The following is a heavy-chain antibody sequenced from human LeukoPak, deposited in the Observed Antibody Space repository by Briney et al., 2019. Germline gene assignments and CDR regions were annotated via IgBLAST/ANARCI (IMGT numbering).Heavy chain of an antibody. CDR2: TGGNGGGT. D-gene: IGHD2-15*01. V-gene: IGHV3-23*01. J-gene: IGHJ6*02. CDR1: GFTFSNYA. Sequence: PGGSLRLSCRASGFTFSNYAMTWVRQTPGKWLEWVSSTGGNGGGTSLADSVKGRFSISSDNSKNALYLQMNSLRAEDTATYYCAKDHSGPTWYYYGMDVWGQGTTVTVSS. CDR3: AKDHSGPTWYYYGMDV.